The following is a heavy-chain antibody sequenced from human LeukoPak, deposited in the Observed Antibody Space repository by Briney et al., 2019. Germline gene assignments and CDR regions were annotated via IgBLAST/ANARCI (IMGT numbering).Heavy chain of an antibody. V-gene: IGHV4-34*01. Sequence: SQTLSLTCAVYGGSFSGYYWSWIRQPPGKGLEWIGEINHSGSTNYNPSLKSRVTISVDTSKNQFSLKLSSVTAADTAVYYCARGLGYSYGRFQHWGQGTLVTVSS. CDR2: INHSGST. CDR1: GGSFSGYY. J-gene: IGHJ1*01. CDR3: ARGLGYSYGRFQH. D-gene: IGHD5-18*01.